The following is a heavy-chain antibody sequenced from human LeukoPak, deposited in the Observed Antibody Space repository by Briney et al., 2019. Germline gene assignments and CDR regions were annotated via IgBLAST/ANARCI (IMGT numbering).Heavy chain of an antibody. CDR2: IYYSGST. CDR3: ARKFKAFDL. V-gene: IGHV4-59*08. CDR1: GGSISSYY. J-gene: IGHJ2*01. Sequence: SETLSLTCTVSGGSISSYYWSWILQPPGKGLELIGYIYYSGSTNYNPSLKSRFTISVDTSKNQFSLKLSSVTAADTAVYYCARKFKAFDLWGRGTLVTVSS.